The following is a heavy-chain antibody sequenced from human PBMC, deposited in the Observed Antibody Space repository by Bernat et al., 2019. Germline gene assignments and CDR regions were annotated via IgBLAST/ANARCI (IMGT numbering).Heavy chain of an antibody. CDR2: IWYDGSNK. Sequence: QVQLVESGGGVVQPGRSLRLPCAASGFTFSSYGMHWVRQAPGKGLEWVAVIWYDGSNKYYADSVKGRFTISRDNSKNTLYLQMNSLRAEDTAVYYCARAEQWLVISDAFDIWGQGTMVTVSS. J-gene: IGHJ3*02. CDR3: ARAEQWLVISDAFDI. D-gene: IGHD6-19*01. CDR1: GFTFSSYG. V-gene: IGHV3-33*01.